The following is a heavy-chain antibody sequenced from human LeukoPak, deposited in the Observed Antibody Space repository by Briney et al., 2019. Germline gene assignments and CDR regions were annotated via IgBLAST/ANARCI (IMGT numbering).Heavy chain of an antibody. Sequence: ASVKVSCKASGYTFTGYYMHWVRQAPGQGLEWMGWINPNSGGTNYAQKFQGRVTMTRDTSISTAYMELSSLRSEDTAVYYCARADSSLEYFQHWGQGTLVTVSS. CDR2: INPNSGGT. CDR1: GYTFTGYY. V-gene: IGHV1-2*02. D-gene: IGHD6-13*01. CDR3: ARADSSLEYFQH. J-gene: IGHJ1*01.